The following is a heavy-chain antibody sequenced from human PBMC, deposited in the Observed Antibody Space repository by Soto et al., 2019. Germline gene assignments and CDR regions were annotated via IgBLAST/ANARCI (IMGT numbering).Heavy chain of an antibody. D-gene: IGHD3-22*01. Sequence: SETLSLTCTVSGGSISSGDYYWSWIRQPPGKGLERIGYIYYSGSTYYNPSLKSRVTISVDTSKNQFSLKLSSVTAADTAVYYCARDYDSSGYYFWGQGTLVTVSS. J-gene: IGHJ4*02. CDR2: IYYSGST. V-gene: IGHV4-30-4*01. CDR1: GGSISSGDYY. CDR3: ARDYDSSGYYF.